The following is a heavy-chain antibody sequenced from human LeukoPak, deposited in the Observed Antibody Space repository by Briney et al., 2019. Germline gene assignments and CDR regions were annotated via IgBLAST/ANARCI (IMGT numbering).Heavy chain of an antibody. CDR1: GFTFSSYE. CDR2: ISSSGSTI. CDR3: ARAEGRLHTIFGVANWGYYYGMAV. D-gene: IGHD3-3*01. J-gene: IGHJ6*02. Sequence: GGSLRLSCAASGFTFSSYEMNWVRQAPGKGLEWVSYISSSGSTIYYADSVKGRFTISRDNAKNSLYLQMNSLRAEDTAVYYCARAEGRLHTIFGVANWGYYYGMAVWGQGTTVTVSS. V-gene: IGHV3-48*03.